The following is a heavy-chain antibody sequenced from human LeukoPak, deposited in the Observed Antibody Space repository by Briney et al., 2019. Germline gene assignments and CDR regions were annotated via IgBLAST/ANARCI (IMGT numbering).Heavy chain of an antibody. D-gene: IGHD6-19*01. J-gene: IGHJ5*02. CDR3: AREWAKEQWLVRGDWFDP. CDR2: INPNSGGT. CDR1: GYTFTGYY. V-gene: IGHV1-2*02. Sequence: ASVKVSCKASGYTFTGYYMHWVRQAPGQGLEWMGWINPNSGGTNYAQKFQGRVTMTRDTSISTAYMELSRLRSDDTAVYYCAREWAKEQWLVRGDWFDPWGQGTLVTVSS.